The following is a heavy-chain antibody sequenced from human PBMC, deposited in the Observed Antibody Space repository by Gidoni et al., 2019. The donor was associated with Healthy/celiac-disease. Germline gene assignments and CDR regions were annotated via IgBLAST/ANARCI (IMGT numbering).Heavy chain of an antibody. J-gene: IGHJ4*02. CDR3: APQLAAAGGFDY. V-gene: IGHV2-5*02. Sequence: QITLKESGPTLVKPTQTLTLTCTFSGFSLSASGVGVGWIRQPPGKALEWLALIYWDDDKRYSPSLKSRLTITKDTSKNQVVLTMTNMDPVDTATYYCAPQLAAAGGFDYWGQGTLVTVSS. CDR1: GFSLSASGVG. CDR2: IYWDDDK. D-gene: IGHD6-13*01.